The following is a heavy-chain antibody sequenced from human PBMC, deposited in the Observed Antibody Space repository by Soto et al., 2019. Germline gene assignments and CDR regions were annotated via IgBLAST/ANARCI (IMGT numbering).Heavy chain of an antibody. J-gene: IGHJ3*02. Sequence: GGSLRLSCAAYGLSVSSNYMTWVRQAPGKGLEWVSIIYRGGGTYHADTVKGRSIISRDESQNTVYLQMNSLTAGDTAVYYCARRDDSEAFDIWDQGTMVTVSS. CDR1: GLSVSSNY. D-gene: IGHD5-18*01. CDR3: ARRDDSEAFDI. V-gene: IGHV3-53*01. CDR2: IYRGGGT.